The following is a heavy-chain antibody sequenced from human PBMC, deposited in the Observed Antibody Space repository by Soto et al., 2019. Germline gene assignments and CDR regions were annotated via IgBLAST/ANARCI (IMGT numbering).Heavy chain of an antibody. D-gene: IGHD6-19*01. V-gene: IGHV1-8*01. CDR1: GYTFTSYD. J-gene: IGHJ4*02. CDR3: ARGMPSEQWLVIDY. Sequence: QVQLVQSGAEVKKPGASVKVYCKASGYTFTSYDINWVRQATGQGLEWMGWMNPNSGNTGYAQKFQGRVTMTRNTSISTAYMELSSLRSEDTAVYYCARGMPSEQWLVIDYWGQGTLVTVSS. CDR2: MNPNSGNT.